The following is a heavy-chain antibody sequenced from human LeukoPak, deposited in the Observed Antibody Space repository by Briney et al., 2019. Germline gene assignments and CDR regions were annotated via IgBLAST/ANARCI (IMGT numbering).Heavy chain of an antibody. J-gene: IGHJ3*02. CDR2: ISGSGGKT. V-gene: IGHV3-23*01. D-gene: IGHD1-1*01. Sequence: GGSLRLSCAASGFTFSNYAMTWVRQAPGKGLEWVSVISGSGGKTYSADSVKGRFTISRDNSKNSLYLQMNSLRAEDTAVYYCARDPNWFDIWGQGTMVTVSS. CDR1: GFTFSNYA. CDR3: ARDPNWFDI.